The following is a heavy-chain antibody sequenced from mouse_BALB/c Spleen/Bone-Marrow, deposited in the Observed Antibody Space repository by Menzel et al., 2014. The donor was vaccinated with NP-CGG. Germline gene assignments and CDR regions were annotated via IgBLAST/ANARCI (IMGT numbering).Heavy chain of an antibody. Sequence: EGQGVESGGGLVQPGGSLKLSCAASGFDFSRYWMSRVRPAPGKGPEWIGEINPESRTINYSPSLKDKFSISRDNAKNTLYLRLNRVRSEDTALYYSARLDYYGYRNYRGQGTTLTVSS. V-gene: IGHV4-1*02. J-gene: IGHJ2*01. CDR1: GFDFSRYW. CDR3: ARLDYYGYRNY. CDR2: INPESRTI. D-gene: IGHD1-2*01.